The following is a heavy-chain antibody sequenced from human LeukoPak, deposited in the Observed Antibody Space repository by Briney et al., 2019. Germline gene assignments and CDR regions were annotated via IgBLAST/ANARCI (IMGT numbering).Heavy chain of an antibody. Sequence: GGSLRLFCAASGFTFSSYSMNWVRQAPGKGLEWVSSISSSSSYIYYADSVKGRFTISGDNAKNSLYLQMNSLRAEDTAVYYCARDSHGAAASDYWGQGTLVTVSS. D-gene: IGHD6-13*01. CDR2: ISSSSSYI. CDR1: GFTFSSYS. V-gene: IGHV3-21*01. CDR3: ARDSHGAAASDY. J-gene: IGHJ4*02.